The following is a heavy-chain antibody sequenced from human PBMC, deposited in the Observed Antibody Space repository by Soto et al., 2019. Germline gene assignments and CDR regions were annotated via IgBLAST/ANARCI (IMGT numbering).Heavy chain of an antibody. CDR1: GASITTYY. J-gene: IGHJ5*02. CDR2: ISYSGST. V-gene: IGHV4-59*12. CDR3: ARVPGP. Sequence: SETLSLTCTVSGASITTYYWSWIRQPPGKGLEWIGYISYSGSTDYNPSLKSRVTISFDASKNQFSLKLRSVTAADAAVYYCARVPGPWGQGTLVTVSS.